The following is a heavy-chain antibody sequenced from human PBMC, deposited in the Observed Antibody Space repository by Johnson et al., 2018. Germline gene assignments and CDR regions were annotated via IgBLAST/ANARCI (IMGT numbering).Heavy chain of an antibody. Sequence: QVQLQESGGDLVKPGGSLRLSCTVSGFPFSDYYMSWIRQAPGKGLEWLSYISPYGNVRHYADSVRGRFTISRDNADHLLYLQINSLRAEDTAIYYCARDDSLYRAGHFGMDVWGQGTTVTVS. CDR1: GFPFSDYY. J-gene: IGHJ6*02. CDR3: ARDDSLYRAGHFGMDV. D-gene: IGHD1-14*01. CDR2: ISPYGNVR. V-gene: IGHV3-11*01.